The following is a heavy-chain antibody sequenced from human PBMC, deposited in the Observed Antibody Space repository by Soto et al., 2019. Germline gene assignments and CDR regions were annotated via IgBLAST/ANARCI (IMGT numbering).Heavy chain of an antibody. J-gene: IGHJ6*02. Sequence: GGSLRLSCVASGFTFSSYGMHWVRQAPGKGLEWVAVISFDGSNRYYADSVKGRFTISRNNSKNTVYLQMSSLRAEDTAVYYCIKDGSSGWPYYYGMDVWGRGTTVTVSS. CDR3: IKDGSSGWPYYYGMDV. V-gene: IGHV3-30*18. D-gene: IGHD6-19*01. CDR2: ISFDGSNR. CDR1: GFTFSSYG.